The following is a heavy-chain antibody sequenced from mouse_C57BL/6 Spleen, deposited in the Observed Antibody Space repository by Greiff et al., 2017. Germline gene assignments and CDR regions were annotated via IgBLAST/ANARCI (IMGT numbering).Heavy chain of an antibody. Sequence: EVQLVESGGGLVQPGGSLKLSCAASGFTFSDYYMYWVRQTPEKRLEWVAYISNGGGSTYYPDTVKGRFTISRDNAKNTLYLQMSRLKSEDTAMYYCARPLGGSNYDYAMDDWGKGTSVTVSS. V-gene: IGHV5-12*01. CDR3: ARPLGGSNYDYAMDD. D-gene: IGHD1-1*01. CDR2: ISNGGGST. CDR1: GFTFSDYY. J-gene: IGHJ4*01.